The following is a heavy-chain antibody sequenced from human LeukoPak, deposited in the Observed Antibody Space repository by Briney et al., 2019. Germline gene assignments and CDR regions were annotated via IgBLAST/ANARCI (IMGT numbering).Heavy chain of an antibody. Sequence: GGSLRLSCAASGFTFGSYGMHWVRQAPGKGLEWVTFIHYDGSNKYYADSVKGRFTISRDNSKNTLYLQMNSLRAEDTAVYYCAKVGIGDSVSRDYYYMDVWGKGTTVTISS. J-gene: IGHJ6*03. D-gene: IGHD3-10*01. V-gene: IGHV3-30*02. CDR3: AKVGIGDSVSRDYYYMDV. CDR1: GFTFGSYG. CDR2: IHYDGSNK.